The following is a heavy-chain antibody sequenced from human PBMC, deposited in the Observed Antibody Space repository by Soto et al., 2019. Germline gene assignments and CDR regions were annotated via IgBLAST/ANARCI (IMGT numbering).Heavy chain of an antibody. Sequence: QVQLVESGGGVVQPGRSLRISCAASGFTFSSYGMHWVRQAPGKGLEWVAVISLDETQKYYADSVKGRFTISRDNSKNTLFMQMNSLRAEATALYYCAKDGRDAFDIWGQGTVVNVSS. CDR1: GFTFSSYG. CDR2: ISLDETQK. J-gene: IGHJ3*02. V-gene: IGHV3-30*18. CDR3: AKDGRDAFDI.